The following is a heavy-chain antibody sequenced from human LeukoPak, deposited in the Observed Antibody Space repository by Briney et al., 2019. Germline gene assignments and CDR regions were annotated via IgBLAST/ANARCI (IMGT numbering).Heavy chain of an antibody. CDR1: GFTFSSYA. J-gene: IGHJ4*02. Sequence: QAGGSLRLSCAASGFTFSSYAMSWVRQAPGKGLEWVSAISGSGGSTYYADSVKGRFTISRDNSKNTLYLQMNSLRAEDTAVYYCARSTVTTGLAFDYWGQGTLVTVSS. CDR2: ISGSGGST. D-gene: IGHD4-11*01. V-gene: IGHV3-23*01. CDR3: ARSTVTTGLAFDY.